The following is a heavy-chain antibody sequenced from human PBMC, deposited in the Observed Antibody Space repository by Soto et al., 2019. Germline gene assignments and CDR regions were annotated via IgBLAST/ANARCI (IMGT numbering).Heavy chain of an antibody. Sequence: KTXETLSLTGSVSGGSISGSYWSWIRQSPGKGLEWLGYVYYTGSTNYSPSLRSRVSISVDTSKNEFSLRLSSVTAADTAVYFCARSVAVPGAHIDYWGQGAQVTVSS. CDR2: VYYTGST. J-gene: IGHJ4*02. D-gene: IGHD6-19*01. V-gene: IGHV4-59*01. CDR1: GGSISGSY. CDR3: ARSVAVPGAHIDY.